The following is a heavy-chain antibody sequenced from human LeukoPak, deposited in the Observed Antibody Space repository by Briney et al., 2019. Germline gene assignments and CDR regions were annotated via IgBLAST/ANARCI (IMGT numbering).Heavy chain of an antibody. J-gene: IGHJ6*03. Sequence: GESLKISCKGSGYSFTSYWIGWVRQMPGKGLEWMGIIYPGDSDTRYSPSFQGQVTISADKSISTAYLRWGSLKASDTAMYYCARWDGYYGSGTPYYYMDVWGKGTTVTVSS. CDR2: IYPGDSDT. V-gene: IGHV5-51*01. CDR1: GYSFTSYW. CDR3: ARWDGYYGSGTPYYYMDV. D-gene: IGHD3-10*01.